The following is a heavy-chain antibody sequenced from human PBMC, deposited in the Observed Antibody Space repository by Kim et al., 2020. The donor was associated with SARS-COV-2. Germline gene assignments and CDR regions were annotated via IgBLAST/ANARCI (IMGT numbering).Heavy chain of an antibody. D-gene: IGHD3-10*01. CDR2: SSPSGDST. Sequence: GGSLRLSCAVSGFPFSNYAMTWVRQAPGKGLEWVSVSSPSGDSTYYADSVRDRFTISRDNSKNTLYLQMNSLRADDTAVYYCARDDTITLVRGVFNYWGQGTLVTVSS. CDR3: ARDDTITLVRGVFNY. J-gene: IGHJ4*02. CDR1: GFPFSNYA. V-gene: IGHV3-23*01.